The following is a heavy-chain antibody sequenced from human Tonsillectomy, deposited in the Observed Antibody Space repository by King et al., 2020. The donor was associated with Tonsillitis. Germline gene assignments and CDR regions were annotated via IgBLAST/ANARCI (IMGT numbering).Heavy chain of an antibody. CDR1: GFTFSNFG. CDR2: VSYDGSDK. J-gene: IGHJ4*02. Sequence: VQLVESGGGVVQPGRSLRLSCAASGFTFSNFGMHWVRQAPGKGLEWVALVSYDGSDKYYADSVKGRFTISRDNSKNTLYLQMNSLRAEDTAVYYCTKDGEQQWLDYYFYYWGQGTLVTVSS. CDR3: TKDGEQQWLDYYFYY. V-gene: IGHV3-30*18. D-gene: IGHD6-19*01.